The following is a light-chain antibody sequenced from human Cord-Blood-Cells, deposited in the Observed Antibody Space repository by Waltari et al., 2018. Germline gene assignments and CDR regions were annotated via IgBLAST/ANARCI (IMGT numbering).Light chain of an antibody. CDR1: QSISSW. V-gene: IGKV1-5*03. Sequence: DIQMTQSPSTLSASVGDRVTITCRASQSISSWLAWYQQKPGKAPKLLIYKASSLESGVQSRFSGSGSGTEFTLTISSLQPDDFATYYCQQYNSYSFGPGTKVDIK. J-gene: IGKJ3*01. CDR2: KAS. CDR3: QQYNSYS.